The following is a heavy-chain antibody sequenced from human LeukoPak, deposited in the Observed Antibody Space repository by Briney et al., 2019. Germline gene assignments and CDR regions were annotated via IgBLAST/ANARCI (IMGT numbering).Heavy chain of an antibody. D-gene: IGHD6-19*01. Sequence: GGSLRLSCAASGFTFSSSTMSWVRQAPGGGLEGVSSISIGGSTHYADPVKGRFNISRDNSKNTLYLQMNSLRAEDTATYYCAKNTPYGSGWAGCFGPWGQGTLVTVSS. CDR2: ISIGGST. CDR3: AKNTPYGSGWAGCFGP. V-gene: IGHV3-23*01. CDR1: GFTFSSST. J-gene: IGHJ5*02.